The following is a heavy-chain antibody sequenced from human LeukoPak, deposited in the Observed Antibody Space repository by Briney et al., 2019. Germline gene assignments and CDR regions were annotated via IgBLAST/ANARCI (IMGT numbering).Heavy chain of an antibody. Sequence: GGSLRLSCAASGFTFTKYAMHWVRQAPGKGLEDVAVIRYDRTNKYYVDSVKGRFTISRDNSKNTVYLQMNSLRAEDTAVYYCAKDARAASGTSWFDPWGQGTLVTV. CDR1: GFTFTKYA. V-gene: IGHV3-30*18. D-gene: IGHD6-13*01. J-gene: IGHJ5*02. CDR2: IRYDRTNK. CDR3: AKDARAASGTSWFDP.